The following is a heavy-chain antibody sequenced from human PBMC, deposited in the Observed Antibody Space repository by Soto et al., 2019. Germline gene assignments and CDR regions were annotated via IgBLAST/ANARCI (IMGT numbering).Heavy chain of an antibody. J-gene: IGHJ4*02. D-gene: IGHD5-18*01. V-gene: IGHV4-59*01. CDR1: GGSISSYY. CDR2: IYYCGIT. Sequence: SETLSLTCTVSGGSISSYYWSWIRQPPGNGLECIGYIYYCGITNYNPSLKSRVTISVDTSKNQFSLKLSSVTAADTAVYYCARGRIQLWYPFDYWGQGTLVTVSS. CDR3: ARGRIQLWYPFDY.